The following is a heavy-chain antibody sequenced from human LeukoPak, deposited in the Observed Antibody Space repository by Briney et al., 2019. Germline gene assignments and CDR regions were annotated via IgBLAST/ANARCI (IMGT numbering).Heavy chain of an antibody. J-gene: IGHJ4*02. CDR2: AHSSGST. D-gene: IGHD3-10*01. V-gene: IGHV4-4*07. CDR1: GAPIGSFY. CDR3: AREAVDYGSGSHDY. Sequence: SETLSLTCTVSGAPIGSFYWSWIRQPAGEGLEWIGRAHSSGSTNYIPSMKSRVSMSVDTSKNQLSLKLNTVTAADTAMYYCAREAVDYGSGSHDYWGQGILVTVSS.